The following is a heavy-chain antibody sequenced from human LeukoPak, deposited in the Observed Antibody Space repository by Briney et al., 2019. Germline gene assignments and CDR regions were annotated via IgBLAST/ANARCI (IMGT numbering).Heavy chain of an antibody. V-gene: IGHV1-18*01. CDR3: ARDPRKYTSSWSVSVDY. CDR1: GYTFTSYG. Sequence: ASVKVSCKASGYTFTSYGISWVRQAPGQGLEWMGWISAYNGNTNYAQKLQGRGTMTTGTSTSTAYMELRSLRSDDTAVYYCARDPRKYTSSWSVSVDYWGQGTLVTVSS. D-gene: IGHD6-13*01. CDR2: ISAYNGNT. J-gene: IGHJ4*02.